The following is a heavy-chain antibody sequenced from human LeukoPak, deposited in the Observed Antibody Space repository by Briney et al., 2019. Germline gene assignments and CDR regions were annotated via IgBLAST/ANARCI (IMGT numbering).Heavy chain of an antibody. D-gene: IGHD3-3*01. V-gene: IGHV3-23*01. Sequence: PGGSLRLSCAASGFTFSTYAMSWVRQAPGKGLEWVSVISGSGSSTYYADSVKGRFTISRDNSKHTLYLQMNSLRTEDTAMYYCAKVSGVAFPGGYWGQGTLVTVSS. J-gene: IGHJ4*02. CDR3: AKVSGVAFPGGY. CDR2: ISGSGSST. CDR1: GFTFSTYA.